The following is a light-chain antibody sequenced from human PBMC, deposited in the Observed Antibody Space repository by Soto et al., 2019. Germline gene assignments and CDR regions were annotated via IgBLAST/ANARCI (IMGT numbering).Light chain of an antibody. CDR3: QSYDSGLSGWL. CDR1: SSNIGAVFD. V-gene: IGLV1-40*01. CDR2: ENT. J-gene: IGLJ2*01. Sequence: QSVLTQPPSVSGAPGQRVTISCTGSSSNIGAVFDVHWYQQVPGTAPKLLIYENTKRPSGVPDRFSGSKSGTSASLAITGLQDEDEADYSCQSYDSGLSGWLFGGGTKLTVL.